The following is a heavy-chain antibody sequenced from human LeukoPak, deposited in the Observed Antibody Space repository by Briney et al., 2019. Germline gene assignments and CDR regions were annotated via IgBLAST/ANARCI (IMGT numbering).Heavy chain of an antibody. J-gene: IGHJ4*02. CDR2: ISWNSGSI. V-gene: IGHV3-9*01. D-gene: IGHD2-21*02. Sequence: SLSLSCAASGFTFDDYAMHWVRQAPGKGLEWVSGISWNSGSIGYADSVKGRFTISRDNAKNSLYLQMNSLRAEDTALYYCAKGAYCGGDCYHQFDYWGQGTLSPSPQ. CDR1: GFTFDDYA. CDR3: AKGAYCGGDCYHQFDY.